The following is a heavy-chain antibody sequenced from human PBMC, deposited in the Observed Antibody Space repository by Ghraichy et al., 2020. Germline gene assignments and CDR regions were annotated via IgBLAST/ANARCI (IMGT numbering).Heavy chain of an antibody. V-gene: IGHV3-7*03. CDR3: ASGGHVDY. D-gene: IGHD3-10*01. Sequence: GGSLRLSCAVSGLTFSSFWMTWVRQAPGKGLEWVANINEGGSEKHYVESVKGRFTISRNNDKNSLDLELNSLRVEDTAVYYCASGGHVDYCGQGTLVNVSS. CDR1: GLTFSSFW. J-gene: IGHJ4*02. CDR2: INEGGSEK.